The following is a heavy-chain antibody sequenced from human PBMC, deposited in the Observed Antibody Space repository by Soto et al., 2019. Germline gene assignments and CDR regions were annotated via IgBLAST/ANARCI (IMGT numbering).Heavy chain of an antibody. J-gene: IGHJ3*02. Sequence: ASGKVSCNASGYTFTSYGISWVRQAPGQGLEWMGWISAYNGNTNYAQKLQGRVTMTTDTSTSTAYMELRSLRSDDTAVYYCASDPGYYYDSSGSPDAFDIWGQGTMVTVSS. CDR2: ISAYNGNT. D-gene: IGHD3-22*01. V-gene: IGHV1-18*04. CDR3: ASDPGYYYDSSGSPDAFDI. CDR1: GYTFTSYG.